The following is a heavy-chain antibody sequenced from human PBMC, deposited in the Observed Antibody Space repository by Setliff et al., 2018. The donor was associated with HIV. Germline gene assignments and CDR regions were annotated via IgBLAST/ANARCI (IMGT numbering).Heavy chain of an antibody. CDR3: AKDSSSWSRGMDV. CDR1: GFTFSSYG. V-gene: IGHV3-30*18. D-gene: IGHD6-13*01. Sequence: LRLSCAASGFTFSSYGMHWVRQAPGKGLEWVAVISYDGSNKYYADSVKGRFTISRDNSKNTLYLQMNSLRAEDTAVYYCAKDSSSWSRGMDVWGQGTTVTVSS. J-gene: IGHJ6*02. CDR2: ISYDGSNK.